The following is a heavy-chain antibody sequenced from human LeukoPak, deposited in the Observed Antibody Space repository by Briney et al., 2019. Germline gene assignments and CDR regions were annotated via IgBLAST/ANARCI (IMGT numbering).Heavy chain of an antibody. J-gene: IGHJ5*02. CDR3: GRGNKSFDP. Sequence: ASVMVSCKASGYTFTAYYVYWVRQAPGQGLEWIGWINPNTGDTNYAPKFQGRVTMIKETSTNSAYMELNKLTSDDTAVYYCGRGNKSFDPWGQGTLVTVSS. CDR1: GYTFTAYY. V-gene: IGHV1-2*02. CDR2: INPNTGDT.